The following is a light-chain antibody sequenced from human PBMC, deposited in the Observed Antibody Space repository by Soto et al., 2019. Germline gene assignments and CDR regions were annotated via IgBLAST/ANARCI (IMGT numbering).Light chain of an antibody. J-gene: IGLJ3*02. CDR3: SSYAGGSNYWV. CDR1: SSDVGSYDL. CDR2: EVS. Sequence: QSVLTQPASVSGSPGQSITISCTGASSDVGSYDLVSWYQHHPGKAPKLVIYEVSGRPSGTSNRFSGSKSGNTASLTISGLQAEDEADYYCSSYAGGSNYWVFGGGTKLTVL. V-gene: IGLV2-23*02.